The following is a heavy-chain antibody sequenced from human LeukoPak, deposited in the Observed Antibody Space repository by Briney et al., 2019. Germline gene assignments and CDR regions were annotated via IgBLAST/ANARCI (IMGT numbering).Heavy chain of an antibody. V-gene: IGHV4-34*01. CDR1: GGSFSGYS. Sequence: SETLSLTCAVYGGSFSGYSWNWIRQPPGKGLEWLGEVNHSGSTNHNPSLKSRVTTSVNTSKNQFSLRLSSVTAADTAVYYCASRDCSGGRCHFAGADPFDYWGQGTLVTVSS. D-gene: IGHD2-15*01. CDR2: VNHSGST. CDR3: ASRDCSGGRCHFAGADPFDY. J-gene: IGHJ4*02.